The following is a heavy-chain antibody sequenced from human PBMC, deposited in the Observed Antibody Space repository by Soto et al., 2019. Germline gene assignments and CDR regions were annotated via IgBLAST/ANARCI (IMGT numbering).Heavy chain of an antibody. CDR2: ISSSGGTI. CDR1: GFTFSAYF. V-gene: IGHV3-11*01. D-gene: IGHD1-26*01. J-gene: IGHJ4*02. CDR3: ARVAIRLYREFDY. Sequence: GGSLRLSCAASGFTFSAYFMSWIRQAPGKGLEWVSSISSSGGTIYYANSVKGRFTISRDNAKNSLYLQMNSLRAEDTDVYYCARVAIRLYREFDYWGQGILFTVSS.